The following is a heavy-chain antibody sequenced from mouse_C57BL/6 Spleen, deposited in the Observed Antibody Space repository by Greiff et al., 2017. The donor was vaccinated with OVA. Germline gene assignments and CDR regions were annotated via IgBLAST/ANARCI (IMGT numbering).Heavy chain of an antibody. J-gene: IGHJ2*01. CDR3: ARWDYSTVFDY. CDR1: GYTFTSYW. CDR2: IDPSDSYT. D-gene: IGHD2-5*01. Sequence: VQLQQSGAELVMPGASVKLSCKASGYTFTSYWMHWVKQRPGQGLEWIGEIDPSDSYTNYNQKFKGKSTLTVDKSSSTAYMQLSSLTSEDSAVYYCARWDYSTVFDYWGQGTTLTVSS. V-gene: IGHV1-69*01.